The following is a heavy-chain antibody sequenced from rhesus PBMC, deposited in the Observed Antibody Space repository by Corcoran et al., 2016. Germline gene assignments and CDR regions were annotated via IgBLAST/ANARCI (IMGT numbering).Heavy chain of an antibody. CDR1: GYSISNGYD. J-gene: IGHJ4*01. Sequence: QVQLQESGPGVGKPSETLSLTCAVSGYSISNGYDWSWIRPPQGKGLEWIGYIYGSSGSTNYNPSLKNRVTISKDTSKNQFSLKLSSVTAADTAVYYCARGITSFDYWGQGV. V-gene: IGHV4-76*01. CDR3: ARGITSFDY. CDR2: IYGSSGST. D-gene: IGHD1-26*01.